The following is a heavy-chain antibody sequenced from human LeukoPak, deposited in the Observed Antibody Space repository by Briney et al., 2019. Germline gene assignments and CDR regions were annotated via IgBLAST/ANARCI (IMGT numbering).Heavy chain of an antibody. Sequence: PPETLSLTCTVSGGSISSSSYYWGCIRQPPGKELESIGYIYDSGSTNYNPSLKSRVTISVDTSKNQFSLKLSSVIAADTAVYYCARGIAYCGGDCYFGMGSWFDPWGQGSLVSVSS. CDR3: ARGIAYCGGDCYFGMGSWFDP. V-gene: IGHV4-61*05. J-gene: IGHJ5*02. D-gene: IGHD2-21*02. CDR1: GGSISSSSYY. CDR2: IYDSGST.